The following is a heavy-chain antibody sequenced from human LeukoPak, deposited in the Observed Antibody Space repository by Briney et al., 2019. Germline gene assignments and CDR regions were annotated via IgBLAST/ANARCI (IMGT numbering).Heavy chain of an antibody. CDR2: FYQSGNT. V-gene: IGHV4-39*01. Sequence: PSETLSLTCTVSGGSFNNTNYYWGWIRQPPGKRLEWIGSFYQSGNTFYNPSLMSRVTLSVDTSKNQFSLKLSSVTAADTAAYYCARQLYYYDSSGYLFHYYFYMDVWGKGTTVTVSS. CDR1: GGSFNNTNYY. D-gene: IGHD3-22*01. CDR3: ARQLYYYDSSGYLFHYYFYMDV. J-gene: IGHJ6*03.